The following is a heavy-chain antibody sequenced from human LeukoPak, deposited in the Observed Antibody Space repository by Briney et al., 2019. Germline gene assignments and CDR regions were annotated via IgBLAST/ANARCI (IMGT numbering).Heavy chain of an antibody. CDR2: IKSKPDGGTT. J-gene: IGHJ4*02. V-gene: IGHV3-15*01. CDR1: GFAFNYAW. CDR3: TTGDY. Sequence: GGSLRLSCAASGFAFNYAWVSWVRQAPGKGLEWIGRIKSKPDGGTTDYAAPVKGRFTISRDDSQNTLYLQMNSLKTEDTAVYYCTTGDYWGQGTLVTVSS.